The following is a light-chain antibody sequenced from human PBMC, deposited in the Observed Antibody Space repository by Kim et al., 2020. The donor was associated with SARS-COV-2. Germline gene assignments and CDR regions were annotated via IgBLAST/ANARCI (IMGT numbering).Light chain of an antibody. Sequence: AIQLTQSPSSLSASVGDRVTITCRASQGISSALAWYQQKPGKAPKLLIYDASSLESGVPSRFSGSGSVTDFTLTISSLQPEDFATYYWQQFNNYPPGTFGQGTKLEI. CDR3: QQFNNYPPGT. J-gene: IGKJ2*01. V-gene: IGKV1D-13*01. CDR2: DAS. CDR1: QGISSA.